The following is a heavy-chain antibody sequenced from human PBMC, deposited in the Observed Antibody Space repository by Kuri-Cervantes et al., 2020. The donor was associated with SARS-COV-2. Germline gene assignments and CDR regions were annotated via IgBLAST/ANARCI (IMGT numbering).Heavy chain of an antibody. J-gene: IGHJ4*02. CDR2: MNPNSGNT. V-gene: IGHV1-8*01. CDR3: ATPGYCTSISCRYYFDF. D-gene: IGHD2-2*01. CDR1: GYTFTSYD. Sequence: ASVKVSCKASGYTFTSYDINWVRQATGQGLEWMGWMNPNSGNTGYAQKFQGRVTMTRNTSISTAYMELSRLTSDDTAVYYCATPGYCTSISCRYYFDFWGQGTLVTVSS.